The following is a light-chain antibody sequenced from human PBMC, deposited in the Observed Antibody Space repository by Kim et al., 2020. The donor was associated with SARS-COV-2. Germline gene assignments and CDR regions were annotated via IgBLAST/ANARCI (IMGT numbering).Light chain of an antibody. CDR2: GAS. J-gene: IGKJ1*01. V-gene: IGKV3-20*01. Sequence: SQGERAPHSCRASQSVSSSYLAWYPQKPGQAPRLLIYGASSRATGILDRFSGSGSGTDFTLTISRLEPEDFAVYYCQQYGSSPRTFGQGTKVEIK. CDR1: QSVSSSY. CDR3: QQYGSSPRT.